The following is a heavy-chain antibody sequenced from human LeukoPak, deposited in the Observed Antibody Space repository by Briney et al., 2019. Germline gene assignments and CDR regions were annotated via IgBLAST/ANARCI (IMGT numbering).Heavy chain of an antibody. Sequence: PSETLSLTCTVSGGSVRRGNYYWTWIRQPAGSGLEWIVRIYTSGTTDYNPSLRTRVTISVDASRNQFSLNLSSVTAADTAVYYCARWSGSVTARNYCYYMDVWGEGTTVTVSS. CDR2: IYTSGTT. CDR3: ARWSGSVTARNYCYYMDV. V-gene: IGHV4-61*02. D-gene: IGHD6-6*01. CDR1: GGSVRRGNYY. J-gene: IGHJ6*03.